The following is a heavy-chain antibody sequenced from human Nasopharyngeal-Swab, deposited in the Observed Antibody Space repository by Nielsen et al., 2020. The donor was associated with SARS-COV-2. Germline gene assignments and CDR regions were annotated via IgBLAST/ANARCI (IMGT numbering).Heavy chain of an antibody. V-gene: IGHV4-59*01. Sequence: WIRQPPGKGLEWIGYTYYSGSTNYNPSLKSRVTISVDTSKNQFSLKLSSVTAADTAVYYCARDPGRGFDYWGQGTLVTVSS. J-gene: IGHJ4*02. CDR3: ARDPGRGFDY. CDR2: TYYSGST. D-gene: IGHD3-10*01.